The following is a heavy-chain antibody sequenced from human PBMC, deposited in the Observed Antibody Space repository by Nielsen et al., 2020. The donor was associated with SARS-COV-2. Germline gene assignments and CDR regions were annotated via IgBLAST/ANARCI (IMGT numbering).Heavy chain of an antibody. CDR1: GGFINSSSYS. J-gene: IGHJ3*02. D-gene: IGHD7-27*01. CDR3: ATRTGGALYDAFDI. Sequence: SETLSLTCGVSGGFINSSSYSWSWIRQPPGKGLEWIGYIYNSGSTDYNPSLKSRVIISVDRSMTQFSLKLRSVTAADTAVYYCATRTGGALYDAFDIWGQGTMVTVSS. CDR2: IYNSGST. V-gene: IGHV4-30-2*01.